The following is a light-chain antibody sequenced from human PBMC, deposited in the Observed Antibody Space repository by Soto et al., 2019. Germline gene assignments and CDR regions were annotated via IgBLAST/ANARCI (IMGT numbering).Light chain of an antibody. CDR3: SSYAGSNGVV. J-gene: IGLJ2*01. CDR2: EVS. V-gene: IGLV2-8*01. CDR1: SIDVGGYNY. Sequence: QSALTQPPSASGSHGQSVTISCTGTSIDVGGYNYVSWYQQHPGKAPKLMIYEVSKRPSGVPDRFSGSKSGNTASLTVSGLQAEDEADYYCSSYAGSNGVVFGGGTKLTVL.